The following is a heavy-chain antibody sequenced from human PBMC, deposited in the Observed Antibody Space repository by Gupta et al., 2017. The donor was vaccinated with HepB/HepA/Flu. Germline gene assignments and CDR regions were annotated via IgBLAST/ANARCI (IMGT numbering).Heavy chain of an antibody. Sequence: EVQLVESGGGLVQPGGSLRLSCAASGFTFSSYWMHWVRQAPGKGLVWVSRINSDGSSTSYADSVKGRFTISRDNAKNTLYLQMNSLRAEDTAVYYCARGMVRGVIIKAYSHFDYWGQGTLVTVSS. D-gene: IGHD3-10*01. CDR2: INSDGSST. V-gene: IGHV3-74*01. CDR1: GFTFSSYW. CDR3: ARGMVRGVIIKAYSHFDY. J-gene: IGHJ4*02.